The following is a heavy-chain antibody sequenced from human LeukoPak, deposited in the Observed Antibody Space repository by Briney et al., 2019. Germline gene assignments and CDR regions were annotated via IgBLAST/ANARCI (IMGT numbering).Heavy chain of an antibody. CDR1: GGSISNSSYY. Sequence: SETLSLTCTVSGGSISNSSYYWGWIRQPPGKGLEWIGSMYYSGSTYYNPSLKSRATISVDTSKNQFSLKLSSVTVADTAVYYCARHGRMGTINPSYWGQGTLVTVSS. J-gene: IGHJ4*02. V-gene: IGHV4-39*01. CDR3: ARHGRMGTINPSY. D-gene: IGHD5-24*01. CDR2: MYYSGST.